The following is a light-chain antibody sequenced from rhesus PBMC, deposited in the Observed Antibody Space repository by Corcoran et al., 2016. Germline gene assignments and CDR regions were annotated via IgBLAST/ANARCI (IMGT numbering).Light chain of an antibody. V-gene: IGKV3-42*03. CDR3: QQYNTWPLT. Sequence: EIVMTQSPATLSLSPGERATLSCRASQSVSSNLAWYQQKPGQAPSLLLFDASSRTTGISDRFSGGGSVTDFTLTITSLWPEDFVLYYCQQYNTWPLTFGGGTKVEIK. CDR2: DAS. CDR1: QSVSSN. J-gene: IGKJ4*01.